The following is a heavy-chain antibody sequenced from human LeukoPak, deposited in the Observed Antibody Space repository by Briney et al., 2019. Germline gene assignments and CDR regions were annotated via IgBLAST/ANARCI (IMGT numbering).Heavy chain of an antibody. CDR2: ISYDGSNK. D-gene: IGHD3-22*01. Sequence: GGSLRLSCAASGFTFSSYGMHWVRQAPGKGLEWVAVISYDGSNKYYADSVKGRFTISRDNSKNTLYLQMNSLRAEDTAVYYCARGSGETGGYYYVYWGQGTLVTVSS. J-gene: IGHJ4*02. CDR3: ARGSGETGGYYYVY. CDR1: GFTFSSYG. V-gene: IGHV3-30*03.